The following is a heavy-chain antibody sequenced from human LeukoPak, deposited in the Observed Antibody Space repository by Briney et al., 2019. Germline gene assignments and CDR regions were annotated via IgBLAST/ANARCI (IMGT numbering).Heavy chain of an antibody. V-gene: IGHV4-4*07. Sequence: SETLSLTCTVSGGSISSYYWSWIRQPAGKGREWMGCIYTSGSTNYNPSLKSRVTMSVDTSKNQFSLTLSSVTAADTAVYYCARGPYYYDSSGYYGLVYWGQGTLVTVSS. CDR2: IYTSGST. J-gene: IGHJ4*02. CDR1: GGSISSYY. D-gene: IGHD3-22*01. CDR3: ARGPYYYDSSGYYGLVY.